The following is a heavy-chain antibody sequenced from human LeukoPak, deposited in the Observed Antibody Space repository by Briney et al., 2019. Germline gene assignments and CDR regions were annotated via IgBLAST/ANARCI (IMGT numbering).Heavy chain of an antibody. V-gene: IGHV1-69*05. Sequence: SVKVSCKASGGTFSSYAISWVRQAPGQGLEWMGGIIPIFGTANYAQKFQGRVTITTDESTSTAYMELSSLRSEDTAVYYCAREAEYCTNGVCYGYWGQGTLVTVSS. J-gene: IGHJ4*02. D-gene: IGHD2-8*01. CDR1: GGTFSSYA. CDR2: IIPIFGTA. CDR3: AREAEYCTNGVCYGY.